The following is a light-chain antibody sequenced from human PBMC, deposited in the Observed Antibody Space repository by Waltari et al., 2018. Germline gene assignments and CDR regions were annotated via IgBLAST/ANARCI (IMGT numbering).Light chain of an antibody. Sequence: EIVMTQSPATLSVSPGERATLPCRARQSVSSSLAWYQQKPGRAPRPLIYGASTRATGIPASVSGSGSGTEFTLTINSLQSEDSAVYYCQQYKNWPPMYTFGQGTKLEIK. V-gene: IGKV3-15*01. CDR2: GAS. CDR1: QSVSSS. CDR3: QQYKNWPPMYT. J-gene: IGKJ2*01.